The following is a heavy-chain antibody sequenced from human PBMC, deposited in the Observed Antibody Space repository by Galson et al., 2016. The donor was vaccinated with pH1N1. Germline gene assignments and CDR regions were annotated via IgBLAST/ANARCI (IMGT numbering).Heavy chain of an antibody. D-gene: IGHD4-17*01. CDR2: IHSHSGAT. J-gene: IGHJ4*02. CDR3: ARPSYGAYYDY. CDR1: GYTFTPVY. V-gene: IGHV1-2*06. Sequence: SVKVSCKASGYTFTPVYIHWVRQAPAQGLEWLGRIHSHSGATYYAQKFQGRVTITRDTSSSTAYMELSRLGSDDTAMFYCARPSYGAYYDYWSQGTLVTVSS.